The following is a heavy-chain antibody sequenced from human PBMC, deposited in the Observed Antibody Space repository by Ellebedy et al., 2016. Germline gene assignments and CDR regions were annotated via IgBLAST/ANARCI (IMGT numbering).Heavy chain of an antibody. CDR2: IYYSGST. CDR1: GGSISSYY. Sequence: SETLSLXXTVSGGSISSYYWSWIRQPPGKGLEWIGYIYYSGSTNYNPSLKSRVTISVDTSKNQFSLKLSSVTAADTAVYYCARGPYDSGTYYHFDYWGLGTLVTVSS. J-gene: IGHJ4*02. CDR3: ARGPYDSGTYYHFDY. V-gene: IGHV4-59*08. D-gene: IGHD3-10*01.